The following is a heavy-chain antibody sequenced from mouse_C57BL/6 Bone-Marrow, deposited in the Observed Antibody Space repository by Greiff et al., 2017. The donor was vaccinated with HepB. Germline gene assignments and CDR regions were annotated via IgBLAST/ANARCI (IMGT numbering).Heavy chain of an antibody. CDR3: ANQYYGSSEFAY. D-gene: IGHD1-1*01. CDR2: IRNKANGYTT. Sequence: DVMLVESGGGLVQPGGSLSLSCAASGFTFPDYYMSWVRQPPGKALEWLGFIRNKANGYTTEYSASVKGRFTISTDNSQSILYLQMNALRAEDSATYYCANQYYGSSEFAYSGEGTLGSVSA. CDR1: GFTFPDYY. V-gene: IGHV7-3*01. J-gene: IGHJ3*01.